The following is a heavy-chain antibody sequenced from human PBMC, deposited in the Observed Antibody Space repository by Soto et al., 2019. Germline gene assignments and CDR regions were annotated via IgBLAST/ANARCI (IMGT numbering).Heavy chain of an antibody. CDR1: GGSISSYY. D-gene: IGHD6-13*01. V-gene: IGHV4-59*01. J-gene: IGHJ6*02. Sequence: SETLSLTCTVSGGSISSYYWSWIRQPPGKGLEWIGYIYYSGSTNYNPSLKSRVTISVDTSKNQFSLKLISVTAADTAVYYCARGTIPGIAAAGTRNPYYYYYGMDVWGQGTTVTVSS. CDR2: IYYSGST. CDR3: ARGTIPGIAAAGTRNPYYYYYGMDV.